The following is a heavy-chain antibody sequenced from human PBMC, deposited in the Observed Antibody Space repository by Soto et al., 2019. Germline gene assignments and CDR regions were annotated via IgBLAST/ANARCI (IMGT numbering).Heavy chain of an antibody. V-gene: IGHV1-69*13. CDR2: FIPIFGTA. J-gene: IGHJ6*02. CDR3: AREVAGNYYYYGMDV. CDR1: GGTFSSYA. Sequence: SVKVSCKASGGTFSSYAISWVRQAPGQGLEWMGGFIPIFGTANYAQKFQGRVTITADESTSTAYMELSSLRSEDTAVYYCAREVAGNYYYYGMDVWGQGTTVTVSS. D-gene: IGHD6-19*01.